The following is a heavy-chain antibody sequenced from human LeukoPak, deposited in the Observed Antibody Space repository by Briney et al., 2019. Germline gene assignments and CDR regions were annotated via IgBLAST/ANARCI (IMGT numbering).Heavy chain of an antibody. CDR3: ARLVNWSGYYDHFDY. V-gene: IGHV4-38-2*01. D-gene: IGHD3-3*01. CDR2: IYHSGST. J-gene: IGHJ4*02. CDR1: GYSISGGFY. Sequence: KPSETLSLTCAVSGYSISGGFYWGRIRQPPGKGLDWIGSIYHSGSTYYNLSLKSRVTLSVETSKNQFSLKLSSVTAADTAVYYCARLVNWSGYYDHFDYWGQGTLVTVSS.